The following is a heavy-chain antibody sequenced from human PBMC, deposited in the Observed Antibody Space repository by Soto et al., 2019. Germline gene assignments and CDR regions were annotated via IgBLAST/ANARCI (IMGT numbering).Heavy chain of an antibody. CDR2: IWYDGSNK. J-gene: IGHJ4*02. D-gene: IGHD5-12*01. Sequence: QVQLVESGGGVVQPGRSLRLSCAASGFTFSSYGMHWVRQAPGKGLDWVATIWYDGSNKYYADSVKGRFTISRDNSKNTLYLQVNRLRAEDTAVYYCARMGGYSGYDWGYWGQGTLVTVSS. V-gene: IGHV3-33*01. CDR1: GFTFSSYG. CDR3: ARMGGYSGYDWGY.